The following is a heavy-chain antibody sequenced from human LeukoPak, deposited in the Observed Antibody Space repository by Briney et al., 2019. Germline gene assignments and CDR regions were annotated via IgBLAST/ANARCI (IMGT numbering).Heavy chain of an antibody. CDR1: GGSISSYY. CDR2: IYTSGST. CDR3: AREEYYYGSGSYYTY. J-gene: IGHJ4*02. V-gene: IGHV4-4*07. Sequence: PSETLSLTCTVSGGSISSYYWSWIRQPAGKGLEWIGRIYTSGSTNYNPSLKSRATMSVDTSKNQFSLKLSSVTAADTAVYYCAREEYYYGSGSYYTYWGQGTLVTVSS. D-gene: IGHD3-10*01.